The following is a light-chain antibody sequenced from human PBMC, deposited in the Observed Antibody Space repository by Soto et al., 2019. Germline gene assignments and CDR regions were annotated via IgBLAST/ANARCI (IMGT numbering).Light chain of an antibody. CDR1: QDIRNY. CDR3: QQYANLPLI. Sequence: DIQMTQSPSSLSASVGDRVTITCQASQDIRNYLNWYQQKPGKAPKLLIYDASNLETGVPSRFSGSGSGTHFTITISSLQPEDIVTYYCQQYANLPLIFGGGTKVEI. V-gene: IGKV1-33*01. J-gene: IGKJ4*01. CDR2: DAS.